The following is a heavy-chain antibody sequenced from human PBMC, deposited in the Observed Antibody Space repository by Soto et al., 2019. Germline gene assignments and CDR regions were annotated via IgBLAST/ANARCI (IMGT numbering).Heavy chain of an antibody. Sequence: ASLKVSCKALGNTFTYRYLHWVRQTPGQALEWMGWITPFNGDVHYAQKFQERLTITTDRSINTAYMELSSLRSEDTAVYYCAREIWNDEDNWFDPWGQGTLVTVSS. CDR2: ITPFNGDV. D-gene: IGHD1-1*01. CDR3: AREIWNDEDNWFDP. V-gene: IGHV1-45*02. CDR1: GNTFTYRY. J-gene: IGHJ5*02.